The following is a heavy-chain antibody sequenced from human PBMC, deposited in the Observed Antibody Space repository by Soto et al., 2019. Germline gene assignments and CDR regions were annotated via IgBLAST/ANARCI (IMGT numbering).Heavy chain of an antibody. Sequence: SETLSLTCTVSGGSISSSSYYRGWIRQPPGKGLEWIGSIYYSGSTYYNPSLKSRVTISVDTSKNQFSLKLSSVTAADTAVYYCARQYYDFWSGYLDYYYGMDVWGQGTTVT. CDR1: GGSISSSSYY. CDR3: ARQYYDFWSGYLDYYYGMDV. V-gene: IGHV4-39*01. J-gene: IGHJ6*02. CDR2: IYYSGST. D-gene: IGHD3-3*01.